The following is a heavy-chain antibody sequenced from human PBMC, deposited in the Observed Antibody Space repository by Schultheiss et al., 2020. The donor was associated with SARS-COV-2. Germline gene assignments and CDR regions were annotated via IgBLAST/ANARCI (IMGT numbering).Heavy chain of an antibody. CDR3: ARDSIIPQEYYGSGSYYRAYYYYGMDV. J-gene: IGHJ6*02. CDR1: GFTFSSYA. CDR2: IKSKTDGGTT. Sequence: GGSLRLSCAASGFTFSSYAMSWVRQAPGKGLEWVGRIKSKTDGGTTDYAAPVKGRFTISRDDSKNTLYLQMNSLRAEDTAVYYCARDSIIPQEYYGSGSYYRAYYYYGMDVWGQGTTVTVSS. V-gene: IGHV3-15*01. D-gene: IGHD3-10*01.